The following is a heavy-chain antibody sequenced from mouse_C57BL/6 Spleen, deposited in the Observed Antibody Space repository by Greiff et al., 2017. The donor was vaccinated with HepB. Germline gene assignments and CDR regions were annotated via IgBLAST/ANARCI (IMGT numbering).Heavy chain of an antibody. V-gene: IGHV2-6*01. J-gene: IGHJ3*01. Sequence: QVQLQQSGPGLVAPSQSLSITCTVSGFSLTSYGVDWVRQSPGKGLEWLGVIWGVGSTNYNSALKSRLSISKDNSKSQVFLKMNSLQTDDTAMYYCASDLGTGKFAYWGQGTLVTVSA. D-gene: IGHD4-1*01. CDR1: GFSLTSYG. CDR2: IWGVGST. CDR3: ASDLGTGKFAY.